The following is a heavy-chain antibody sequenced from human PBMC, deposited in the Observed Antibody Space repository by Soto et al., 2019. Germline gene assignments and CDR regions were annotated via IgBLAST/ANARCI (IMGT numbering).Heavy chain of an antibody. CDR3: ARDKVLRFLEWPRGEGYYGMDV. V-gene: IGHV1-46*01. CDR1: GYTFTSYY. CDR2: INPSGGST. D-gene: IGHD3-3*01. J-gene: IGHJ6*02. Sequence: GASVQVSCKASGYTFTSYYMHWVRQAPGQGLEWMGIINPSGGSTSYAQKFQGRVTMTRDTSTSTVYMELSSLRSEDTAVYYCARDKVLRFLEWPRGEGYYGMDVWGQGTTVTVS.